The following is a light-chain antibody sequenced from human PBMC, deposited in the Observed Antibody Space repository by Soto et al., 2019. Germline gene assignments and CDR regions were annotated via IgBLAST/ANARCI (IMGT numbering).Light chain of an antibody. V-gene: IGKV1-39*01. CDR1: QSISSY. Sequence: DVQMTQSPSSLSASVGDRVTITCRASQSISSYLNWYQQKPGQAPKLLIDAASSLPSGLTSRFSGSRSKTEFTLTISRLQHEDFATYYCQQRYSNLITLRQGTRLAIK. CDR3: QQRYSNLIT. J-gene: IGKJ5*01. CDR2: AAS.